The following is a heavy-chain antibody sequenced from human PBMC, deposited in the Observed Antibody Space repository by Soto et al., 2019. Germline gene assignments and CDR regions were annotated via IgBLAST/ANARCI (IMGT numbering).Heavy chain of an antibody. J-gene: IGHJ6*02. Sequence: EVQLVESGGGLVQPGGSLRLSREASGFTFRNYDMHWVRQGTGKGLEWVSGISAAGDPDYADSVEGRFTISIENAQNSFFLQMNSLRVGDTAVYYCARTDRDFYGLDVWCQGTTVSVSS. CDR2: ISAAGDP. V-gene: IGHV3-13*05. CDR1: GFTFRNYD. CDR3: ARTDRDFYGLDV.